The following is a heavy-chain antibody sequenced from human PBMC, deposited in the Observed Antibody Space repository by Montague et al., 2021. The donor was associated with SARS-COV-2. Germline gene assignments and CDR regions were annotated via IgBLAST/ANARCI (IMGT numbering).Heavy chain of an antibody. CDR3: ARHRREGLGVAGSSWFDP. J-gene: IGHJ5*02. CDR1: GGSVSSSGYY. V-gene: IGHV4-39*01. CDR2: TYFSGTT. D-gene: IGHD3-10*01. Sequence: SETLSLTCTVSGGSVSSSGYYWGWIRQPPGKGLEWIGSTYFSGTTXYXXXXKXRVTISVDTSKNQFSLRLSSVTAADTAVYYCARHRREGLGVAGSSWFDPWGQGTLVTVSS.